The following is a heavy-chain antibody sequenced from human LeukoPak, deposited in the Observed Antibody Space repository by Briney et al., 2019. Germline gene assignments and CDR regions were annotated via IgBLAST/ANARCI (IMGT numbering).Heavy chain of an antibody. CDR1: GLTFSSYG. Sequence: GGSLRLSCAASGLTFSSYGMHWVRQAPGKGLEWVAVISYDGSNKYYADSVKGRFTISRDNSKNTLYLQMNSLRAEDTAVYYCASYVWGSYRSTGYWGQGTLVTVSS. D-gene: IGHD3-16*02. CDR3: ASYVWGSYRSTGY. V-gene: IGHV3-30*03. CDR2: ISYDGSNK. J-gene: IGHJ4*02.